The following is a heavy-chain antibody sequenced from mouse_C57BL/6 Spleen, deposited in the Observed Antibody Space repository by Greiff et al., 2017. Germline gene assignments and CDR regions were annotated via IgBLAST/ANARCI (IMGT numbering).Heavy chain of an antibody. J-gene: IGHJ3*01. D-gene: IGHD1-1*02. V-gene: IGHV1-80*01. CDR3: ARVVGCPFAY. CDR2: IYPGDGDT. Sequence: QVHLQQSGAELVRPGASVKLSCKASGYNFTNYWMNWVKQRPEQGLEWIGRIYPGDGDTKYDGKFKGKATMTADKSSSTAYMQLSSLTSEDSAVYFCARVVGCPFAYWGQGTMVTVSA. CDR1: GYNFTNYW.